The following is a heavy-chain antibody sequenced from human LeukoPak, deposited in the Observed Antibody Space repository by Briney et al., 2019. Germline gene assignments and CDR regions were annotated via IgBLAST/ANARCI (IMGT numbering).Heavy chain of an antibody. CDR1: GYTLTELS. V-gene: IGHV1-69*13. J-gene: IGHJ5*02. D-gene: IGHD2-2*01. CDR3: ARDNGIDCSSTSCYAHWFDP. Sequence: SVKVSCKVSGYTLTELSMHWVRQAPGQGPEWVGGIIPIFGTANYAQKFQGRVTITADESTSTAYMELSSLRSEDTAVYYCARDNGIDCSSTSCYAHWFDPWGQGTLVTVSS. CDR2: IIPIFGTA.